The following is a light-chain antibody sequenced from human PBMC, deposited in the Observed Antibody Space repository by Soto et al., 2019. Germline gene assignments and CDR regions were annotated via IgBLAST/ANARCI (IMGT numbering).Light chain of an antibody. Sequence: DIQMTQSPSSRAASAGDGVTITCRASQSISSYLNWYQQKPGKAPKPLIYAASSLHSGVPSRFSGSASATDFTLTIGSLQPDDFATYYCQQGYTTPITFGQGTRREIK. V-gene: IGKV1-39*01. CDR3: QQGYTTPIT. J-gene: IGKJ5*01. CDR2: AAS. CDR1: QSISSY.